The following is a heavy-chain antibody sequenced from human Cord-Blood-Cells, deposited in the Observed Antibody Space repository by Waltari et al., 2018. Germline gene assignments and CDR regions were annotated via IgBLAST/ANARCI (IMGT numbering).Heavy chain of an antibody. D-gene: IGHD2-8*01. J-gene: IGHJ5*02. V-gene: IGHV1-2*04. CDR2: INPNSGGT. Sequence: QVQLVQSGAEVKKPGASVKVSCKASGYTFNGYYMHWVRQAPGQGLEWMGWINPNSGGTNYAQKFQGWVTMTRDTSISTAYMELSRLRSDDTAVYYCARDNGKTETGWFDPWGQGTLVTVSS. CDR1: GYTFNGYY. CDR3: ARDNGKTETGWFDP.